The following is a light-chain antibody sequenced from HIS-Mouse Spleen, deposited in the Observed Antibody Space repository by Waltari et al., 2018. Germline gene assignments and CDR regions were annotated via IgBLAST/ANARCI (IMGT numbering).Light chain of an antibody. CDR1: QGISSR. V-gene: IGKV1-5*03. Sequence: DIQMTQSPSTLSASVGDRVTITCRASQGISSRLAWYQQKPGKAPKLLIYKASSLESGVPSRFSGSGSGTEFTLTISSLQPDDFATYYCQQYNRWTFGQGTKVEIK. CDR3: QQYNRWT. J-gene: IGKJ1*01. CDR2: KAS.